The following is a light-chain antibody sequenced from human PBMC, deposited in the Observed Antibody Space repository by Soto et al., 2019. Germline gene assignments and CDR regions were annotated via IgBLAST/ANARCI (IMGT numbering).Light chain of an antibody. CDR3: QQYKNWYT. CDR2: RTS. CDR1: QSVSSN. V-gene: IGKV3D-15*01. Sequence: IVMTQSPATLSVSPGERATLSCRASQSVSSNLAWYQQKPGQAPRLLIYRTSTRATGIPARFSGSGSGTEFTLTISSLQSEDFAVCYCQQYKNWYTFVQGTKLEIK. J-gene: IGKJ2*01.